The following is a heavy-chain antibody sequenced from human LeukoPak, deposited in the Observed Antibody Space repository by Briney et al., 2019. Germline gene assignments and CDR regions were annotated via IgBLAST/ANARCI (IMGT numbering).Heavy chain of an antibody. J-gene: IGHJ4*02. D-gene: IGHD2/OR15-2a*01. V-gene: IGHV3-66*01. CDR1: VFTVSSNY. CDR2: IYSWGST. CDR3: ARVPPYLGVAY. Sequence: GGSLRLSCAGSVFTVSSNYISWVRQAPGKGLEWVSVIYSWGSTYYADSVKGRFTTSRDNSKNTLYLQMNSLTAEDTAVYYCARVPPYLGVAYWGQGTLVTVSS.